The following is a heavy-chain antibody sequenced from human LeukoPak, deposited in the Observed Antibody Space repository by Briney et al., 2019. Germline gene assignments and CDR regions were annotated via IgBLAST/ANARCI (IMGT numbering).Heavy chain of an antibody. V-gene: IGHV3-23*01. Sequence: GGSLRLSCAASGFTFSAYAMSWVRQAPGKGLEWVSGISGSGGSTYYADSVKGRFTISRDNSKKTLYLQMNSLRAEDTAVYYCAKIRYSYGLDWGQGTLVTVSS. CDR3: AKIRYSYGLD. CDR2: ISGSGGST. J-gene: IGHJ4*02. D-gene: IGHD5-18*01. CDR1: GFTFSAYA.